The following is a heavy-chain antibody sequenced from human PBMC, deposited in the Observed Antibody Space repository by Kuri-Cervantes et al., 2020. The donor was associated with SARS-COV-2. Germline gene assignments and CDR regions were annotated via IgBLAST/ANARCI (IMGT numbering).Heavy chain of an antibody. CDR1: GFIFSDYF. D-gene: IGHD3-22*01. Sequence: GESLKISCAASGFIFSDYFLHWVRQAPGKGLEWVAVISYDASNKYYADSVKGRFTISRDNSKNTLYLQMNSLRAEDTAVYYCARERTITMIVVVIGGKGAFDIWGQGTMVTVSS. CDR2: ISYDASNK. J-gene: IGHJ3*02. V-gene: IGHV3-30-3*01. CDR3: ARERTITMIVVVIGGKGAFDI.